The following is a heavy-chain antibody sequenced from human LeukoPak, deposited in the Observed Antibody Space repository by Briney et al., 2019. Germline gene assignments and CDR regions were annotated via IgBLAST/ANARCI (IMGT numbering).Heavy chain of an antibody. D-gene: IGHD2-21*01. Sequence: SETLSLTCTVSGGFIRHSYWTWIRQFPGKGLEWIGYIYYSGITSCNPSLKSRVSMSVDTSKNQFSLNLTSVTAADTAVYYCARADFSNCPDWGQGTLVTVPS. V-gene: IGHV4-59*01. CDR3: ARADFSNCPD. CDR2: IYYSGIT. CDR1: GGFIRHSY. J-gene: IGHJ4*02.